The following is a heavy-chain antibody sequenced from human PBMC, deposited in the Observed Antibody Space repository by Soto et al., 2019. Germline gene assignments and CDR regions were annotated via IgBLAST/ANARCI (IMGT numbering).Heavy chain of an antibody. J-gene: IGHJ5*02. Sequence: EVQLVESGGGLVQPGGSLRLSCAASGFTFSSYWMSWVRQAPGKGLEWVADIKQDGSEKYYVDSVKGRFTISRDNAKNSLYLQMNSLRAEDTAGYYCARRIAARLNWFAPWGQGTLVTVSS. D-gene: IGHD6-6*01. CDR1: GFTFSSYW. V-gene: IGHV3-7*01. CDR2: IKQDGSEK. CDR3: ARRIAARLNWFAP.